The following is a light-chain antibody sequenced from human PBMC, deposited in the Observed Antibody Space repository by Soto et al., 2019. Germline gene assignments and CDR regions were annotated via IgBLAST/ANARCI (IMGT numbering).Light chain of an antibody. CDR2: GAS. J-gene: IGKJ2*01. Sequence: ETAMTQSPATLSVSPGERATLSCRASQTIANNLAWYQQRPGQAPRLLIYGASTRATGIPARFSGSGSGTEFTLTISSLQSEDFAIYYCQQYNNWPPYTFGQGTKLEIK. CDR3: QQYNNWPPYT. V-gene: IGKV3-15*01. CDR1: QTIANN.